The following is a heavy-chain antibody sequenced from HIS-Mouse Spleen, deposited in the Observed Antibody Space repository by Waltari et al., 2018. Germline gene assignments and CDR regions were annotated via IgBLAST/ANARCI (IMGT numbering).Heavy chain of an antibody. D-gene: IGHD6-13*01. CDR3: AREIPYSSSWYDWYFDL. V-gene: IGHV4-39*07. CDR2: IYYSGST. Sequence: QLQLQESGPGLEKPAETLPLTCTVPGGSISSSSYYWGWIRQPTGRGLEWIGSIYYSGSTYYNPSLKSRVTISVDTSKNQFSLKLSSVTAADTAVYYCAREIPYSSSWYDWYFDLWGRGTLVTVSS. J-gene: IGHJ2*01. CDR1: GGSISSSSYY.